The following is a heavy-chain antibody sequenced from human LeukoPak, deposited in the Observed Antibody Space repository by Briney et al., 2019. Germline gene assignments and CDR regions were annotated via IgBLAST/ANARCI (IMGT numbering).Heavy chain of an antibody. CDR2: VSPSSGHT. D-gene: IGHD3-22*01. Sequence: GASVKVSCKAFGYTFTNYGITWLRQAPGQGLEWMGWVSPSSGHTNYTQNLQDRVTMTTDTPTNTAYMELRSLRSDDTAVYYCARDLIEVVGDVFDLWGQGTMVTVSS. CDR1: GYTFTNYG. J-gene: IGHJ3*01. V-gene: IGHV1-18*01. CDR3: ARDLIEVVGDVFDL.